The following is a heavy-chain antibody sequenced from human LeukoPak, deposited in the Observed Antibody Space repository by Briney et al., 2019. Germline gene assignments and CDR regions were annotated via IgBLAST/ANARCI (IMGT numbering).Heavy chain of an antibody. CDR1: GYTFTDYY. Sequence: GASVKVSCKASGYTFTDYYIHWVRQAPGQGLEWMGWINPNSGGTNYAQKFQGRVTMTRDTSISTAYMELSRLRSDDTAVYYCARAEYYYDSSGYPWYMDVWGKGTTVTISS. J-gene: IGHJ6*03. D-gene: IGHD3-22*01. CDR2: INPNSGGT. V-gene: IGHV1-2*02. CDR3: ARAEYYYDSSGYPWYMDV.